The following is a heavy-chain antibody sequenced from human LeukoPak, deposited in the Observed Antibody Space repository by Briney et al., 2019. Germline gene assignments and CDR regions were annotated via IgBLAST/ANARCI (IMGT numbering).Heavy chain of an antibody. CDR3: VKDVSSNWYCFAP. V-gene: IGHV3-20*04. J-gene: IGHJ5*02. Sequence: PGGSLRLSCAASGGNFDDYGVSGVRQAPGKGLEWVSGINWDGGNRHYSDSVKGRFTISKDNAAKSLYLQMNSLRDEDTAFYYCVKDVSSNWYCFAPRGQGTLVTVSS. D-gene: IGHD6-13*01. CDR1: GGNFDDYG. CDR2: INWDGGNR.